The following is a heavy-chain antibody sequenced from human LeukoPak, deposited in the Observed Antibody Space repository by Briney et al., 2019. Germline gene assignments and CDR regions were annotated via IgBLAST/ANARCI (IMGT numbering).Heavy chain of an antibody. CDR3: ARDYYGSGSSPAY. CDR1: GGSFSSYS. J-gene: IGHJ4*02. V-gene: IGHV4-4*07. Sequence: SETLSLTCSVSGGSFSSYSWSWIRQPAGKGLEWIGRIYTRGSTNYNPSLKSRVTMSVDTSKNQFSLKLSSVTAADTAVYYCARDYYGSGSSPAYWGQGTLVTVSS. CDR2: IYTRGST. D-gene: IGHD3-10*01.